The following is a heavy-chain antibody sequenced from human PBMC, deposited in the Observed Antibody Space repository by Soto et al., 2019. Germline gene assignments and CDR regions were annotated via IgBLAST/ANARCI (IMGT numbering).Heavy chain of an antibody. V-gene: IGHV4-30-2*01. J-gene: IGHJ5*02. CDR1: GGSISSGGYS. CDR2: IYHSGST. Sequence: LSLTCAVSGGSISSGGYSWSWIRQPPGKGLEWIGYIYHSGSTYYNPSLKSRVTISVDRSKNQFSLKLSSVTAADTAVYYCARVGSGSAWFDPWGQGPLVTVAS. CDR3: ARVGSGSAWFDP. D-gene: IGHD3-10*01.